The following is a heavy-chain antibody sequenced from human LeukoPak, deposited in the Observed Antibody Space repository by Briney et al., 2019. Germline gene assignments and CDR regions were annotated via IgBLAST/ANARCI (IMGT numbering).Heavy chain of an antibody. D-gene: IGHD3-9*01. CDR3: ARSEPGGGILTVSPNDY. J-gene: IGHJ4*02. CDR1: GFTFSSYS. V-gene: IGHV3-21*01. CDR2: ISSSSSYI. Sequence: GGSLRLSCAASGFTFSSYSMNWVRQAPGKGLEWVSFISSSSSYIYYADPAKGRFTISRDNAKNSLCLQMNSLRAEDTAVYYCARSEPGGGILTVSPNDYWGQGTLVTVSS.